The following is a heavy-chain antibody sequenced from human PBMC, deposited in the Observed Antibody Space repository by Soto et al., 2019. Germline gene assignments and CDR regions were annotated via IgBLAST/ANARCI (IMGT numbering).Heavy chain of an antibody. CDR1: GFKFSSYA. V-gene: IGHV3-23*01. CDR3: AKDRRAGGNSAFYFDF. J-gene: IGHJ4*02. CDR2: ISATGGGT. D-gene: IGHD3-16*01. Sequence: LSLSCAASGFKFSSYAMSWVRQAPWKGLEWVSLISATGGGTYYADSVKGRFTISRDNSHNTLYLQVHSLTAEDTAVYYCAKDRRAGGNSAFYFDFWGQGAQVTVSS.